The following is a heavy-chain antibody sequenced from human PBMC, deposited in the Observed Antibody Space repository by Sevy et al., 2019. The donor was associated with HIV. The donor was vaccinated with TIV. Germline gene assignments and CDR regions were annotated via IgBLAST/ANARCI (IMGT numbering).Heavy chain of an antibody. J-gene: IGHJ4*02. CDR2: IYPDDSDT. Sequence: GESLKISCKGSGYSFTSHWIGWVRHMPGKGLEWMGIIYPDDSDTRYSLSFEGQVTFSADKSISTAYLQWSSLKASDTAMYYCATSRSGYFDSSGYYIYWGQGTLVTVSS. CDR3: ATSRSGYFDSSGYYIY. V-gene: IGHV5-51*01. CDR1: GYSFTSHW. D-gene: IGHD3-22*01.